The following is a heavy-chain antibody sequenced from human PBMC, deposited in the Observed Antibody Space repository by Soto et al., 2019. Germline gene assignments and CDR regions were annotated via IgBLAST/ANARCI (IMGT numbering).Heavy chain of an antibody. CDR3: ANPMAVSGNWYFDL. CDR2: ISGSGGST. CDR1: GFTFSSYA. Sequence: EVQLLESGGGLVQPGGSLRLSCAASGFTFSSYAMSWVRQAPGKGLEWVSAISGSGGSTYYADSVKGRFTISKDNSKNTLYLQMNSLRAEDTGVYYCANPMAVSGNWYFDLWGRGTLETVSS. V-gene: IGHV3-23*01. J-gene: IGHJ2*01. D-gene: IGHD6-19*01.